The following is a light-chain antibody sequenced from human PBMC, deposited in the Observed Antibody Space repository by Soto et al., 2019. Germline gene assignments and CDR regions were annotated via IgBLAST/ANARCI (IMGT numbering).Light chain of an antibody. V-gene: IGLV2-14*01. CDR3: SSYTSSSRIV. CDR2: EVT. CDR1: TTDVGSYIY. Sequence: QSALTQPASVSGSPGQSITLSCTGTTTDVGSYIYVSWYQQHPGKAPKLLIYEVTNRPSGVSDRFSGSRSGNTASLTISGLQTEDEADYYCSSYTSSSRIVFGGGTKVTVL. J-gene: IGLJ2*01.